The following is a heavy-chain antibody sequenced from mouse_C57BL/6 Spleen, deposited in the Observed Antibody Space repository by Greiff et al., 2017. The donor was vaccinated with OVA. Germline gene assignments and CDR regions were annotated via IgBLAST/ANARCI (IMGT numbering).Heavy chain of an antibody. CDR1: GFTITDYY. CDR2: IRNKANGYTT. V-gene: IGHV7-3*01. J-gene: IGHJ1*03. CDR3: ARYKNWDEGNFDV. Sequence: EVKLVESGGGWVQAGGARSSSCAAAGFTITDYYMSWVRQPPGKALEWLGFIRNKANGYTTEYSASVKGRFTISSDNSQSILYLQMNALRAEDRATYYCARYKNWDEGNFDVWGTGTTVTVSS. D-gene: IGHD4-1*01.